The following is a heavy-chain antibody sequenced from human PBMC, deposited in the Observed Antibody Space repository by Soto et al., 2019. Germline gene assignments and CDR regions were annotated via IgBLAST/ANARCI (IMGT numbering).Heavy chain of an antibody. Sequence: SETLSLTCTVSGGSISSSSYYWGWIRQPPGKGLEWIGSIYYSGRSYYNPSLKSRVTISVDTYKNQFSLKLSSVTAAETALYYCAREYCSGCSCYSPGFDPWGQGTLVTVSS. CDR3: AREYCSGCSCYSPGFDP. D-gene: IGHD2-15*01. V-gene: IGHV4-39*07. CDR1: GGSISSSSYY. CDR2: IYYSGRS. J-gene: IGHJ5*02.